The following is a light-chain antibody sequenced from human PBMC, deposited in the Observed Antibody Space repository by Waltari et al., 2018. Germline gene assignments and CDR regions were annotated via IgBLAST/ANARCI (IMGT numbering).Light chain of an antibody. CDR1: KLGEKY. CDR3: QAWDGSTSTGV. J-gene: IGLJ3*02. V-gene: IGLV3-1*01. Sequence: SYEVTQPPSVSVSPGQTASITCSGDKLGEKYVSWYQQKPGQSPVVVIYEDDDRPSGYPYRFSGSNSRNTATLTISGTQAMDEADYYCQAWDGSTSTGVFGGGTKVTVL. CDR2: EDD.